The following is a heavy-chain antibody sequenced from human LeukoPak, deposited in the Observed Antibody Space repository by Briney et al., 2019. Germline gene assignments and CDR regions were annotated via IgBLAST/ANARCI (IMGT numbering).Heavy chain of an antibody. CDR3: ARYIVSYPHDAFDI. CDR2: IYTSGTT. J-gene: IGHJ3*02. D-gene: IGHD1-26*01. Sequence: SETLSLTCAVYGGSFSGYYWSWIRQPPGKGLEWIGRIYTSGTTHYNPSLKSRVTMSVDTSKKQFSLKLSSVTAADTAFYYCARYIVSYPHDAFDIWGQGTMVTVSS. CDR1: GGSFSGYY. V-gene: IGHV4-59*10.